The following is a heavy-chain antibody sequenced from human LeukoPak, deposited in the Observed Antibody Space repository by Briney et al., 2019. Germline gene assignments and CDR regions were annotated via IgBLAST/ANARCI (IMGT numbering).Heavy chain of an antibody. CDR3: ARGGDILTGYEPFDY. Sequence: SETLSLTCAIYGGSFSGHYWNWIRQPPGKGLEWIGEINRSGRTNYSPSLKSRVTISLDTSKNQFSLKLSSVTAADTAVYYCARGGDILTGYEPFDYWGQGTLVTVSS. D-gene: IGHD3-9*01. J-gene: IGHJ4*02. CDR1: GGSFSGHY. V-gene: IGHV4-34*01. CDR2: INRSGRT.